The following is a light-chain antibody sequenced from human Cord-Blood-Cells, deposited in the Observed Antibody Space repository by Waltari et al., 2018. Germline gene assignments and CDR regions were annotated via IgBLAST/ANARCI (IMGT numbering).Light chain of an antibody. J-gene: IGKJ4*01. CDR3: MQALQTPLT. CDR1: QSLLHSTGYND. Sequence: DIVMTQSPLSLPVTPGEPAPLSCRSSQSLLHSTGYNDLDWYMQKPGQSPQLLIYLGSNRAAGVPDRFSGSGSGTDFTLKISRVEAEDVGVYYCMQALQTPLTFGGGTKVEIK. CDR2: LGS. V-gene: IGKV2-28*01.